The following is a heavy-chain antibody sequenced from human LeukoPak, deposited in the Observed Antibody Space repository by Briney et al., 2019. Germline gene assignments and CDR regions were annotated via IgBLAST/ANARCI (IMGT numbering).Heavy chain of an antibody. D-gene: IGHD5-18*01. J-gene: IGHJ4*02. CDR1: GFTFSNAW. Sequence: PGGPLRLSCATSGFTFSNAWMSWVRQAPGKGLEWVGRIKSKTDGGTTDYAAPVKGRFTISRDDSKNTLYLQVDSLKTEDTAVYYCTTVDGYSHGRYWGQGTLVTVSS. CDR3: TTVDGYSHGRY. V-gene: IGHV3-15*01. CDR2: IKSKTDGGTT.